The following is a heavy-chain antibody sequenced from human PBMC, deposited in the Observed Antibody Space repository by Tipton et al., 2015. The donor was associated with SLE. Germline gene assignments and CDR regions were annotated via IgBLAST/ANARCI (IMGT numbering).Heavy chain of an antibody. D-gene: IGHD6-19*01. CDR1: GYTFSSNY. Sequence: QLVQSGAELRKPGASVKVSCTASGYTFSSNYIHWVRQAPGQGLEWMGIVNPDTGGTSYAQRFQGRVTVTADTSSSTVYVELSSLRFEDTAVYYCARDRSRSGSDVFDYWGHGSLVTVSS. CDR2: VNPDTGGT. J-gene: IGHJ4*01. V-gene: IGHV1-46*01. CDR3: ARDRSRSGSDVFDY.